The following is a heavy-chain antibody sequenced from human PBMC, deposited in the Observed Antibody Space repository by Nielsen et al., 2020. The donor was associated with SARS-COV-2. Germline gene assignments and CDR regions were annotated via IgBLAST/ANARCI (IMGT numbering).Heavy chain of an antibody. D-gene: IGHD5-24*01. V-gene: IGHV1-2*02. CDR1: ADTFTGYY. J-gene: IGHJ3*02. Sequence: ASLKVSCKTSADTFTGYYMHWVRQAPGQGLDWIGWINPNSGVTDYAQKFQGRVTMTWATSISTAYIELSRLRSDDTAVYYCARELNVGMAIIGAFDIWGQGTMVTVSS. CDR2: INPNSGVT. CDR3: ARELNVGMAIIGAFDI.